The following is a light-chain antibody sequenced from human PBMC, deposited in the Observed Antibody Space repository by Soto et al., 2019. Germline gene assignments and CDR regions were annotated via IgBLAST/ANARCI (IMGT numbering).Light chain of an antibody. J-gene: IGKJ4*01. V-gene: IGKV3D-20*02. Sequence: EIVLTQSPGTLSLSPGERATLSCRASQSVSSSYLAWYQQKPGQAPRLLISDASNRATGIPARFSGSVSGTDGTLTISNLEQEDGSVYYCQQHISWPLTFGGGTKVDIK. CDR2: DAS. CDR1: QSVSSSY. CDR3: QQHISWPLT.